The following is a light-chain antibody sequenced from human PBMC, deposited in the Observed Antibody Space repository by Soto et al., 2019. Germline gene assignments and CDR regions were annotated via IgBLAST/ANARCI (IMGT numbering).Light chain of an antibody. V-gene: IGLV2-14*03. CDR2: DVS. J-gene: IGLJ1*01. Sequence: QSVLTQPASVSGSPGQSITISCSGTSSDVGGYNYVSWYQQHPGKAPKLVIYDVSDRPSGISNRFSGSKSGNTASLTISGLQAEDEADYYCSSYKASITYVFGTGTKDTDL. CDR3: SSYKASITYV. CDR1: SSDVGGYNY.